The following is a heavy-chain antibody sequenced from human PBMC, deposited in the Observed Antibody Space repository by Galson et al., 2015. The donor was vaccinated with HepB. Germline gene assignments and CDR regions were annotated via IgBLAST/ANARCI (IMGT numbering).Heavy chain of an antibody. CDR2: IYWDDDK. V-gene: IGHV2-5*02. CDR3: AHSGALSVHFDY. Sequence: PALVKPTQTLTLTCTFSGFSLSTSGVAVGCIRQPPGKALEWLALIYWDDDKRYSPSLKSRLTITKDTSKNQVVLTMTNMDPVDTATYYCAHSGALSVHFDYWGQGTLVTVSS. J-gene: IGHJ4*02. D-gene: IGHD3-10*01. CDR1: GFSLSTSGVA.